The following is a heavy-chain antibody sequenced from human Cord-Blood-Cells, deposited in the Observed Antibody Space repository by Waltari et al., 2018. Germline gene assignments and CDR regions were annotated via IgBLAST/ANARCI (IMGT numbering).Heavy chain of an antibody. Sequence: QVQLVQSGAEVKKPGSSVKVSCKASGGTFSSYAISWVRQAPGHGLEWMGGISPILGMANSAQKVQGRVTITADECTSTAYMELSSLRSEDTAVYYCARLHYYDSSGYYYWYFDLWGRGTRVTVSS. CDR2: ISPILGMA. J-gene: IGHJ2*01. CDR1: GGTFSSYA. V-gene: IGHV1-69*04. CDR3: ARLHYYDSSGYYYWYFDL. D-gene: IGHD3-22*01.